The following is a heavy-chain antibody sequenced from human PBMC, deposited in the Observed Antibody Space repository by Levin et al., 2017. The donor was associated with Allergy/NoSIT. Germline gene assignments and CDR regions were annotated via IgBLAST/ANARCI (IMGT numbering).Heavy chain of an antibody. V-gene: IGHV3-48*03. Sequence: GGSLRLSCAASGFTFSSYEMNWVRQAPGKGLEWVSYISSSGSTIYYADSVKGRFTISRDNAKNSLYLQMNSLRAEDTAVYYCARGRQEEVGSTVYNWFDPWGQGTLVTVSS. D-gene: IGHD6-13*01. CDR3: ARGRQEEVGSTVYNWFDP. CDR2: ISSSGSTI. CDR1: GFTFSSYE. J-gene: IGHJ5*02.